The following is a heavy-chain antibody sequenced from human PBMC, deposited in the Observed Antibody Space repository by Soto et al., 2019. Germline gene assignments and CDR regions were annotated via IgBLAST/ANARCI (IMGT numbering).Heavy chain of an antibody. J-gene: IGHJ6*02. D-gene: IGHD3-22*01. CDR3: ATISGYYYDSSGSSDYYYGMDV. CDR1: GGSISSYY. V-gene: IGHV4-59*01. CDR2: IYYSGST. Sequence: SETLSLTCTVSGGSISSYYWSWIRQPPGKGLEWIGYIYYSGSTNYNPSLKSRVTISVDTSKNQFSLKLSSVTAADTAVYYCATISGYYYDSSGSSDYYYGMDVWGQGTTVTVSS.